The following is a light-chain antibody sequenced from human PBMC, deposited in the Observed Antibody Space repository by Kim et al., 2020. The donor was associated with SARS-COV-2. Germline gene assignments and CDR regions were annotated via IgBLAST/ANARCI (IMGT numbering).Light chain of an antibody. CDR3: AAWDDSLNGWV. CDR2: SNN. J-gene: IGLJ3*02. Sequence: GQRVSISCSGSSSNIGRNTVNWYQQLPGTAPKLLIYSNNQRPSGVPDRFSGSKSGTSASLAISGLQSEDEAYYYCAAWDDSLNGWVFGGGTQLTVL. CDR1: SSNIGRNT. V-gene: IGLV1-44*01.